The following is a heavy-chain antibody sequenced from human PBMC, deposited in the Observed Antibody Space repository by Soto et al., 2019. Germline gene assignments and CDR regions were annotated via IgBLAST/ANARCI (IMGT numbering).Heavy chain of an antibody. J-gene: IGHJ6*02. D-gene: IGHD1-7*01. V-gene: IGHV4-30-4*01. CDR2: IYYSGST. Sequence: SETLSLTCTVSGGSISSGDAYWSWIRQPPGKGLEWIGYIYYSGSTYYNPSLKSRVTISVDTSKNQFSLRLSSATAADTAVYYCARSNWNYDNYYYYGLDVWGQGTTVTVSS. CDR1: GGSISSGDAY. CDR3: ARSNWNYDNYYYYGLDV.